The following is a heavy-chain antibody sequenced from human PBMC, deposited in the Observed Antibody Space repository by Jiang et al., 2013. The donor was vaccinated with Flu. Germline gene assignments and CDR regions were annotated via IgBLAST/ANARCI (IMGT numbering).Heavy chain of an antibody. D-gene: IGHD1-20*01. CDR3: AIPSGLTRLDYYYFGMDV. CDR2: IIPVLGME. Sequence: VQLVESGAEVKNPGSSVKVSCRASGGTSGTYSFSWVRQAPGQGLEWMGRIIPVLGMETYAQNFQGKIAFTADKSTDTAYMELNSLTSEDTAVYYCAIPSGLTRLDYYYFGMDVWGQGTPSPSP. CDR1: GGTSGTYS. V-gene: IGHV1-69*09. J-gene: IGHJ6*02.